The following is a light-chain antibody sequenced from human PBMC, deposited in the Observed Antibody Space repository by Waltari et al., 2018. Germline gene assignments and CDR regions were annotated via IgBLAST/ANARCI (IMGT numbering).Light chain of an antibody. CDR2: GNH. J-gene: IGLJ2*01. Sequence: QSVLTQPPSVSGAPGQRVTISCTGSSSNIGTGYDVHWYQQLPGTAPKPLIYGNHNRPSGVPDRFSGSKSGTSASLAITGLQAEDEADYYCQSYDKSLSGVVFGGGTKLTVV. CDR3: QSYDKSLSGVV. CDR1: SSNIGTGYD. V-gene: IGLV1-40*01.